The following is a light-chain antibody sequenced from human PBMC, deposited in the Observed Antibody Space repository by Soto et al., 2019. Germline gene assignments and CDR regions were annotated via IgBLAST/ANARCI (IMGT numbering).Light chain of an antibody. CDR3: QQLNSFLT. J-gene: IGKJ4*01. V-gene: IGKV1-9*01. CDR2: AAS. CDR1: QGISTY. Sequence: DIQLTQSPSFLSTSVGDRVTITCRASQGISTYLAWYQQKPGKCPKLLIYAASTLQRGVPSRFSGSGSGTEFTLTISSLQPEDSATYYCQQLNSFLTFGGGTKVEIK.